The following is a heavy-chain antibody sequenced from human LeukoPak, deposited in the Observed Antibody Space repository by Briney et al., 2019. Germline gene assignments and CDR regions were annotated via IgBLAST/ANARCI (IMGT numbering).Heavy chain of an antibody. CDR2: INTDGGST. Sequence: PGGSLRLSCAVSGFTFSGYAMHWARQAPGKGLEHVSTINTDGGSTYYAKSVKGRFTISRDNSKNTLYLQMGSLRAEDMAVYYCARRERDGYNYFDYWGQGTLVTVSS. CDR3: ARRERDGYNYFDY. J-gene: IGHJ4*02. CDR1: GFTFSGYA. V-gene: IGHV3-64*01. D-gene: IGHD5-24*01.